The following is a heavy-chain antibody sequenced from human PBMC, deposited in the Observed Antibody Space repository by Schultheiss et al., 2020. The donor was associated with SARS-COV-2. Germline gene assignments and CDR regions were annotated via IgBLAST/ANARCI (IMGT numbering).Heavy chain of an antibody. Sequence: GGSLRLSCAASGFTFSSYAMHWVRQAPGKGLEWVAVISYDGSNKYYADSVKGRFTISRDNSKNTLYLQMNSLRAEDTAVYYCARQARGDVEMATRVFDYWGQGTLVTVSS. V-gene: IGHV3-30*01. CDR3: ARQARGDVEMATRVFDY. CDR1: GFTFSSYA. D-gene: IGHD5-24*01. CDR2: ISYDGSNK. J-gene: IGHJ4*02.